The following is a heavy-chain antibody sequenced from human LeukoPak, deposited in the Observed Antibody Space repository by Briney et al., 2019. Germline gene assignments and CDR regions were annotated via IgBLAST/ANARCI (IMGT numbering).Heavy chain of an antibody. J-gene: IGHJ6*02. CDR3: ATEYSGSYYYYYGTDV. CDR1: GGSISSSSYY. V-gene: IGHV4-39*01. CDR2: IYYSGST. D-gene: IGHD1-26*01. Sequence: SETLSLTCTVSGGSISSSSYYWGWIRQPPGKGLEWIGSIYYSGSTYYNPSLKSRVTISVDTSKNQFSLKLSSVTAADTAVYYCATEYSGSYYYYYGTDVWGQGTTVTVSS.